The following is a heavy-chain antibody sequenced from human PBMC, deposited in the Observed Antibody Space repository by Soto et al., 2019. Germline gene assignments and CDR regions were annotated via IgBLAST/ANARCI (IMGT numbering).Heavy chain of an antibody. CDR1: GYSFTSYW. V-gene: IGHV5-51*01. J-gene: IGHJ4*02. D-gene: IGHD6-6*01. CDR3: ARLGQLVEGGYFDY. CDR2: IYPGDSDT. Sequence: GESVKISYKGAGYSFTSYWIGWVRQMLGKGLEWMGIIYPGDSDTRYSPSFQGQVTISADKSISTAYLQWSSLKASDTAMYYCARLGQLVEGGYFDYWGQGTLVTVSS.